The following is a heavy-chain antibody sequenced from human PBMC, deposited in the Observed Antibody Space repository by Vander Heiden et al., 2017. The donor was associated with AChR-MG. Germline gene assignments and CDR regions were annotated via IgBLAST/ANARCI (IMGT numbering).Heavy chain of an antibody. CDR1: GGSFSGSY. CDR2: INHSGST. D-gene: IGHD2-2*01. V-gene: IGHV4-34*01. CDR3: ARAGYCSSTSCYHRRNWFDP. J-gene: IGHJ5*02. Sequence: QVQLQQWGAGPLKLSETLSLTCAVYGGSFSGSYWNWIRPPQGKGLEWIGEINHSGSTNYNPSLKSRVTISVDTSKNQFSLKLSSVTAADTAVYYCARAGYCSSTSCYHRRNWFDPWGQGTLVTVSS.